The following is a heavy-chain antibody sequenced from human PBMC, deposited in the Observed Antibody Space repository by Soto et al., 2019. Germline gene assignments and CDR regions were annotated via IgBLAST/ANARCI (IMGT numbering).Heavy chain of an antibody. CDR3: AKDRAVPAARSIDY. CDR2: ISGSGGST. CDR1: GFTFSSYA. J-gene: IGHJ4*02. Sequence: GSLRLSCAASGFTFSSYAMSWVRQAPGKGLEWVSAISGSGGSTYYADSVKGRFTISRDNSRNTLYLQMNSLRAEDTAVYYCAKDRAVPAARSIDYWGQGTLVTVSS. V-gene: IGHV3-23*01. D-gene: IGHD2-2*01.